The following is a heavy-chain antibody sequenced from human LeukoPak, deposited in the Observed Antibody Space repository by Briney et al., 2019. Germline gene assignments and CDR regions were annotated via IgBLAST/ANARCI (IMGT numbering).Heavy chain of an antibody. J-gene: IGHJ5*02. V-gene: IGHV4-34*01. CDR1: GGSFSGYY. CDR2: INHSGST. CDR3: ARGVKQWLRFNWFDP. D-gene: IGHD6-19*01. Sequence: SETLSLTCAVYGGSFSGYYWSWIRQPPGKGLEWIGEINHSGSTNYNPSLKSRVTISVDTPKNQFSLKLSSVTAADTAVYYCARGVKQWLRFNWFDPWGQGTLVTVSS.